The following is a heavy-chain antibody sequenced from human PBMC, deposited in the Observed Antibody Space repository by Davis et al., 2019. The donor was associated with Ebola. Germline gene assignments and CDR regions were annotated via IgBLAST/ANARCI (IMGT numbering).Heavy chain of an antibody. J-gene: IGHJ6*02. Sequence: ASVKVSCKASGYTFTTYGITWVRQAPGQGLEWMGWINAGNGNTKYSQKFQGRVTITRDTSASTAYMELSSLRSEDTAVYYCARGSGGMDVWGQGTTVTVSS. D-gene: IGHD3-10*01. CDR1: GYTFTTYG. V-gene: IGHV1-3*01. CDR3: ARGSGGMDV. CDR2: INAGNGNT.